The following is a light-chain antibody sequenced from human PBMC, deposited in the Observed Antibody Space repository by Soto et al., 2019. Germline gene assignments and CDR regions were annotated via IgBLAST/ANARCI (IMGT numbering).Light chain of an antibody. Sequence: EIVLTQSPATLSLSPGERATLSCRASQSINRHLAWYRQKPGQAPRLLIYDASNRATGIPARFSGSGSGTDFTLTISRLEPEDFAVYYCQQFGDSSYTFGQGTKVDIK. CDR3: QQFGDSSYT. CDR2: DAS. J-gene: IGKJ2*01. CDR1: QSINRH. V-gene: IGKV3-11*01.